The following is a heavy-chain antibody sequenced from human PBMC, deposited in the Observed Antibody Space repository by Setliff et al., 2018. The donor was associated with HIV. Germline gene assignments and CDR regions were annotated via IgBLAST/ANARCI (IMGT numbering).Heavy chain of an antibody. CDR2: ISDSGST. V-gene: IGHV4-59*08. J-gene: IGHJ4*02. CDR1: GSSISYFY. D-gene: IGHD2-15*01. Sequence: SETLSLTCTVSGSSISYFYWNWIRQSPGKGLEWIGYISDSGSTNYNPPLKSRVTISLDTSNNQFSLKLSSVTAADTAVYYCARRVVAAFTFDYWGQGTLVTVSS. CDR3: ARRVVAAFTFDY.